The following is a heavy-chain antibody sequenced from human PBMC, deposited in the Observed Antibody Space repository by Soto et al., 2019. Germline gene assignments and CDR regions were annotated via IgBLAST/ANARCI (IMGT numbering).Heavy chain of an antibody. Sequence: GGSLRLSCAASGFTFSNAWMSWVRQAPGKGLEWVGRIKSKTDGGTTDYAAPVKGRFTISRDDSKNTLYLQMNSLKTEDTAVYYCTTGDCSSTSCYHPPGYYYYYYGMDVWGQGTTVTVS. CDR1: GFTFSNAW. CDR2: IKSKTDGGTT. V-gene: IGHV3-15*01. CDR3: TTGDCSSTSCYHPPGYYYYYYGMDV. D-gene: IGHD2-2*01. J-gene: IGHJ6*02.